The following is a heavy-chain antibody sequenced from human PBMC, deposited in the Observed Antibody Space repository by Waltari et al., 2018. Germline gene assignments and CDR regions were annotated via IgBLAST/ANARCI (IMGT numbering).Heavy chain of an antibody. CDR2: IKEEVSAK. CDR1: GFTFSNHW. CDR3: ARDGHGGLDY. Sequence: EVQLVESGGGLVQPGGSLRLSCAASGFTFSNHWMSWVRQGPGRGMGWGTKIKEEVSAKDDMDSVKGRFTIARDNAKDSLHLQMNSLRAEDTAVYYCARDGHGGLDYWGQGTLVTVSS. J-gene: IGHJ4*02. V-gene: IGHV3-7*01.